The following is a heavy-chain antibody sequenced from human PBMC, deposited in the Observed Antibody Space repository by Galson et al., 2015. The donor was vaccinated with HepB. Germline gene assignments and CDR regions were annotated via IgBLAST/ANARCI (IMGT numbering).Heavy chain of an antibody. V-gene: IGHV5-51*01. J-gene: IGHJ4*02. D-gene: IGHD5-12*01. CDR2: VYPGDSDT. Sequence: QSGAEVKKPGESLKISCEGSGYIFTKFWIGWVRQMPGKGLEWMGIVYPGDSDTRYSPSFQGQVTISADKSTNTTYLQWSSLKASDSAIYYCARQDKWRGAFWGQGTPVTVSS. CDR3: ARQDKWRGAF. CDR1: GYIFTKFW.